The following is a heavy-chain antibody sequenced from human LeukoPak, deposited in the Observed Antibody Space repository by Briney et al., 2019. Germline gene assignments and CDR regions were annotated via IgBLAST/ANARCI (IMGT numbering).Heavy chain of an antibody. CDR3: ARENLVVPAAFQH. J-gene: IGHJ1*01. V-gene: IGHV4-39*07. Sequence: PSETLSLTCTVSGGSISSSSYYWGWIRQPPGKGLEWIGGIYYSGSTYYNPSLKSRVTISVDTSKNQFSLKLSSVTAADTAVYYCARENLVVPAAFQHWGQGTLVTVSS. CDR2: IYYSGST. CDR1: GGSISSSSYY. D-gene: IGHD2-2*01.